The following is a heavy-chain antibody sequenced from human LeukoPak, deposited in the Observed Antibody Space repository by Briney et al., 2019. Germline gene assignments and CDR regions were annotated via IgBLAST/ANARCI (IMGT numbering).Heavy chain of an antibody. CDR2: INPRSNGT. CDR1: GYTFTGHY. V-gene: IGHV1-2*06. D-gene: IGHD6-19*01. J-gene: IGHJ4*02. CDR3: ARMWGAQYGSGLAY. Sequence: ASVKVSCKASGYTFTGHYLHWVRQAPGQGLEWMGRINPRSNGTNYAQKFQGRITLTRDTSISTAYLDLSSLRSDDTAIYYCARMWGAQYGSGLAYWGQGTLVTVSS.